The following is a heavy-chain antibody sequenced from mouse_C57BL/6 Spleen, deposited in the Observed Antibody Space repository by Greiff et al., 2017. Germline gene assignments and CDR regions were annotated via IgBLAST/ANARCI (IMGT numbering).Heavy chain of an antibody. V-gene: IGHV1-76*01. J-gene: IGHJ2*01. CDR1: GYTFTDYY. Sequence: QVQLQQSGAELVRPGASVKLSCKASGYTFTDYYINWVKQRPGQGLEWIARIYPGSGNTYYNEKFKGKATLTAEKSSSTAYMQLSSLTSEDSAVYFCARASYYDYDGHFDYWGQGTTLTVSS. D-gene: IGHD2-4*01. CDR3: ARASYYDYDGHFDY. CDR2: IYPGSGNT.